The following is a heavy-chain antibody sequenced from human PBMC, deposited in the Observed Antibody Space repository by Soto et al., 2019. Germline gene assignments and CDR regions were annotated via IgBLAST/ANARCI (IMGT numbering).Heavy chain of an antibody. J-gene: IGHJ6*02. CDR3: ARGPIVATTGGYYYYGLDV. V-gene: IGHV4-34*01. CDR1: GGSSSDLV. Sequence: SETLSLTCAVYGGSSSDLVWSRFRQPPGKGLEWIGEISHIGSIKYNPSLKSRVTISVDTSKNQFSLKLSSVTAADTAVYYCARGPIVATTGGYYYYGLDVWGQGTTVTVSS. CDR2: ISHIGSI. D-gene: IGHD5-12*01.